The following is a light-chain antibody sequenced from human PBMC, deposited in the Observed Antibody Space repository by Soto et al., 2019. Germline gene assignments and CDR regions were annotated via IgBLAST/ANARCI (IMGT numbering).Light chain of an antibody. CDR2: KVS. CDR1: QSLEYIDGRTF. J-gene: IGKJ2*01. Sequence: DVVMTQSPLSLSVTLGQPASISCSSTQSLEYIDGRTFLNWFQQRPGQSQRRLLYKVSNRDSGVPDRFSGSGSGTTFTLNISRVEAEDVGVYFCMQGRYWATFGQGTKLEIK. V-gene: IGKV2-30*01. CDR3: MQGRYWAT.